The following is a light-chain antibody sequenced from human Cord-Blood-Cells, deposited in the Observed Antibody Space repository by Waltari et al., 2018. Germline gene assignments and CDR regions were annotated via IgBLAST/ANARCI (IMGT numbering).Light chain of an antibody. CDR3: QQRSKWQLT. CDR1: QSVSSY. CDR2: DAS. Sequence: EIVLTQSPATLSLSPGERATLSCRASQSVSSYLAWYQQQPGQAPRLLIYDASNRATGMQARFSGSGAGTGFTVTISSIEPEDDAVYNCQQRSKWQLTFGGGTKVESK. J-gene: IGKJ4*01. V-gene: IGKV3-11*01.